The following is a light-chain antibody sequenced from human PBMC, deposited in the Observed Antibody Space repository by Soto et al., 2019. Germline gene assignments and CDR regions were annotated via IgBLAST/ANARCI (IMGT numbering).Light chain of an antibody. CDR2: SND. J-gene: IGLJ1*01. V-gene: IGLV1-44*01. Sequence: QSVLTQPPSASGTPGQRVTISCSGSNSNIGTNTVNWYQQLPGTAPKLLIYSNDQRPSGVPDRFSGSKSGTSASLAISGLQSEDEADYYSALWDDSLNAYVFGTGTKLTVL. CDR3: ALWDDSLNAYV. CDR1: NSNIGTNT.